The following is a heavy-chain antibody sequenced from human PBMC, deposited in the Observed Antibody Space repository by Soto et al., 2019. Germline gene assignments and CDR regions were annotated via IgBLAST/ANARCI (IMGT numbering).Heavy chain of an antibody. J-gene: IGHJ6*02. Sequence: ASVKVSCKASGYSFTSYAMHWVRQAPGQRLEWMGWINAGNGNTKYSQKFQGRVTITSDTSAGTAYMELSSLRSEDTAVYYCARVYCSSTSCYCYYGMDVWG. D-gene: IGHD2-2*01. CDR3: ARVYCSSTSCYCYYGMDV. V-gene: IGHV1-3*01. CDR2: INAGNGNT. CDR1: GYSFTSYA.